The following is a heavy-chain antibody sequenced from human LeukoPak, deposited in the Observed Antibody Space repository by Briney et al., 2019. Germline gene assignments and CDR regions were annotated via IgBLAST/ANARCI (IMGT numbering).Heavy chain of an antibody. J-gene: IGHJ5*02. CDR3: VASWYRAFDP. V-gene: IGHV4-59*12. CDR1: GGSINGYY. Sequence: SETLSLTCTVSGGSINGYYWNWIRQPPGKGLEWIGYIYYSGSTNYNPSLKSRVTISVDTSKNHFSLKLSSVTPEDTAVYYCVASWYRAFDPWGQGTLVTVSS. CDR2: IYYSGST. D-gene: IGHD6-13*01.